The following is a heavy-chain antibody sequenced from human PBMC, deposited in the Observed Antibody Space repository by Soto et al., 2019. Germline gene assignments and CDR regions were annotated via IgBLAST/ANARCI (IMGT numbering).Heavy chain of an antibody. CDR1: GGTFSSYA. Sequence: SVKVSCKASGGTFSSYAISWVRQAPGQGLEWMGGIIPIFGTANYAQKFQGRVTITADKSTSTACMELSSLRSEDTAVYYCARVAAAGTGAYYYYYGMDVWGQGTWVTVSS. CDR2: IIPIFGTA. J-gene: IGHJ6*02. V-gene: IGHV1-69*06. D-gene: IGHD6-13*01. CDR3: ARVAAAGTGAYYYYYGMDV.